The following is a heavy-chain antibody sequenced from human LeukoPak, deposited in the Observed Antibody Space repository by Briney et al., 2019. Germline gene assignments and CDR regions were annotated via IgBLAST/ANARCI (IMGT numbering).Heavy chain of an antibody. CDR2: IYTSGST. J-gene: IGHJ5*02. V-gene: IGHV4-4*07. CDR1: GGSISSYY. Sequence: SETLSLTCTISGGSISSYYWSWIRQPAGKGLEWIGRIYTSGSTNYNPSLKSRVTMSVDTSKNQFSLKLSSVTAADTAVYYCARDQTAPDDYGDWHNNWSAPGGQGPLVPVPS. D-gene: IGHD4-17*01. CDR3: ARDQTAPDDYGDWHNNWSAP.